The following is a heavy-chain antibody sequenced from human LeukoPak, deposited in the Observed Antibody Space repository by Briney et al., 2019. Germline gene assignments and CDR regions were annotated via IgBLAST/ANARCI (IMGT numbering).Heavy chain of an antibody. J-gene: IGHJ4*02. CDR3: AGQPDYDILTGYSD. CDR2: IYHSGST. Sequence: SQTLSLTCAVSGGSISSGGYSWSWIRQPPGKGLEWIGYIYHSGSTYYNPSLKSRVTISVDRSKNQFSLKLSPVTAADTAVYYCAGQPDYDILTGYSDWGQGTLVTVSS. V-gene: IGHV4-30-2*01. CDR1: GGSISSGGYS. D-gene: IGHD3-9*01.